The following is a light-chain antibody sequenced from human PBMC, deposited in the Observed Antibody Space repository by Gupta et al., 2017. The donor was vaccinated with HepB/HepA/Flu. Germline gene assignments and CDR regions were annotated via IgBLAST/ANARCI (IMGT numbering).Light chain of an antibody. Sequence: EVVVTQYPLSLPVTLGQPASISCRSSKSLLYSDGNTYLNWFHQMPGQSPRRLIYKVSNRDSGIPDRFSGSGSGTDFTLKISSGYAEDVGVYYCTQVKHWPTTFGQGTKVESK. CDR1: KSLLYSDGNTY. V-gene: IGKV2-30*01. J-gene: IGKJ1*01. CDR2: KVS. CDR3: TQVKHWPTT.